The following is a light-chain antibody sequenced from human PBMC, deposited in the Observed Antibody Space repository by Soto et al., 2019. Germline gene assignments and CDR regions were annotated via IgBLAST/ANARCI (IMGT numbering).Light chain of an antibody. V-gene: IGKV1-9*01. Sequence: IQLTQSPSSLSASVGDRVTITCRASQGLSSYLAWYQQKPGKAPKLLIYATSTLQSGVPSRFSGSGSETDFTLTISSQQPEDFATYYCQQVNNYPLTFGGGTKVEI. CDR1: QGLSSY. CDR2: ATS. CDR3: QQVNNYPLT. J-gene: IGKJ4*01.